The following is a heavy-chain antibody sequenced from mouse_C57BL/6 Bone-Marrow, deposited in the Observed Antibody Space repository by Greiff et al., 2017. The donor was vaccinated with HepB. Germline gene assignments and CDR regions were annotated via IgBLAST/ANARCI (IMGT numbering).Heavy chain of an antibody. CDR2: ISSGGSYT. J-gene: IGHJ2*01. CDR1: GFTFSSYG. CDR3: ARQDPYYFDY. Sequence: EVQLVESGGDLVKPGGSLKLSCAASGFTFSSYGMSWVRQTPDKRLEWVATISSGGSYTYYPDSVKGRFTISRDNAKNTLYLQMSRLKSEDTAMYYCARQDPYYFDYWGQGTTLTVSA. V-gene: IGHV5-6*01.